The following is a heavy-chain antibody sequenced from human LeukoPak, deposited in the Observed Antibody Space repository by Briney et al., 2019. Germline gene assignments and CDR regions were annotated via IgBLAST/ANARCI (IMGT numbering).Heavy chain of an antibody. CDR3: AREEGITMVRGVITQFDY. CDR2: INPNSGGT. D-gene: IGHD3-10*01. V-gene: IGHV1-2*02. J-gene: IGHJ4*02. CDR1: GGTFSSYA. Sequence: ASVTVSCKASGGTFSSYAISWVRQAPGQGLEWMGWINPNSGGTNYAQKFQGRVTMTRDTSISTAYMELSRLRSDDTAVYYCAREEGITMVRGVITQFDYWGQGTLVTVSS.